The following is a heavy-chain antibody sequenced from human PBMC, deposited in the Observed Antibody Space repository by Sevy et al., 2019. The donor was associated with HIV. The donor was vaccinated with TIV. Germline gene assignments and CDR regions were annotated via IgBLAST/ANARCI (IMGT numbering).Heavy chain of an antibody. CDR3: ARDLLLVKGKDIVVVPAGY. CDR1: GYTFTSYG. V-gene: IGHV1-18*01. D-gene: IGHD2-2*01. Sequence: DAVKVSCKASGYTFTSYGISWVRQAPGQGLERTGWISAYNRNTNYAQKLQGRVTMTTDTSTSTAYMELRRLRSDDTAAYYCARDLLLVKGKDIVVVPAGYWGQGTLVTVSS. J-gene: IGHJ4*02. CDR2: ISAYNRNT.